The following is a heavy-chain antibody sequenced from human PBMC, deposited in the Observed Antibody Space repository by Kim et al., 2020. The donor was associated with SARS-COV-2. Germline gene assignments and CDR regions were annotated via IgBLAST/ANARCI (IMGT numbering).Heavy chain of an antibody. Sequence: ASVKVSCKASGYTFTSYAMHWVRQAPGQRLEWMGWINAGNGNTKYSQKFQGRVTITRDTSASTAYMELSSLRSEDTAVYYCATVTGGTVTEGAFDIWGQGTMVTVSS. CDR3: ATVTGGTVTEGAFDI. CDR1: GYTFTSYA. D-gene: IGHD4-17*01. V-gene: IGHV1-3*01. J-gene: IGHJ3*02. CDR2: INAGNGNT.